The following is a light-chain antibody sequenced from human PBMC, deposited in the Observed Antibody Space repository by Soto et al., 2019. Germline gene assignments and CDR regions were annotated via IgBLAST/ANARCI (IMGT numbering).Light chain of an antibody. J-gene: IGKJ1*01. Sequence: EIVLTQSPGTLSLSPGERATLSCRASQNVRRSYLAWYQQKHGQASRLLIYGASSSPTGIPDSFSGSGSGTDFTLTIIRLGTEDFAVYYYQQPGSSPRTFGQVNKVEIK. CDR2: GAS. CDR3: QQPGSSPRT. CDR1: QNVRRSY. V-gene: IGKV3-20*01.